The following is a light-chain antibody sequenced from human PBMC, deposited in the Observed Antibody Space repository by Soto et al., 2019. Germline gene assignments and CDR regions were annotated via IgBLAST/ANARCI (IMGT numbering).Light chain of an antibody. J-gene: IGKJ1*01. CDR2: GAS. V-gene: IGKV3-20*01. CDR1: QSVSNKY. Sequence: EIVLTQSPGTLSLSPGERATLSCRASQSVSNKYLAWYQQKPGQAPRRLIFGASGRATGIPDRFSGSGSGTDFTLTISRLEPEDVAVYYCQQYGTSPTFGQGTKVEIK. CDR3: QQYGTSPT.